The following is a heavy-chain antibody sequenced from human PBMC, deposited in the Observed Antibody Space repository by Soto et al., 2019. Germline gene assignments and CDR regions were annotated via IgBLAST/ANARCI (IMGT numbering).Heavy chain of an antibody. D-gene: IGHD2-21*01. CDR1: GYTFNGYY. Sequence: ASVKVSCKASGYTFNGYYMHWVRQAPGQGLEWMGWINPNSGGTNYAQKFQGGVTMTRDTSINTAYMELSRLRSDDTAVYYCARQEIFRVADYGMDVWGQGTTVTVSS. CDR3: ARQEIFRVADYGMDV. J-gene: IGHJ6*02. V-gene: IGHV1-2*02. CDR2: INPNSGGT.